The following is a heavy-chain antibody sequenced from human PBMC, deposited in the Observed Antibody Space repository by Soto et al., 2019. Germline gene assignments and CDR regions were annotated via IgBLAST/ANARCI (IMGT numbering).Heavy chain of an antibody. V-gene: IGHV1-3*01. D-gene: IGHD6-6*01. Sequence: GASVKVSCKASGYTFTSYAMHWVRQAPGQRLEWMGWINAGNGNTKYSQKFQGRVTITRDTSASTAYMELSSLRSEDTAVYYCARVASIAASTKFDYWGQGTLVTVSS. CDR1: GYTFTSYA. CDR3: ARVASIAASTKFDY. CDR2: INAGNGNT. J-gene: IGHJ4*02.